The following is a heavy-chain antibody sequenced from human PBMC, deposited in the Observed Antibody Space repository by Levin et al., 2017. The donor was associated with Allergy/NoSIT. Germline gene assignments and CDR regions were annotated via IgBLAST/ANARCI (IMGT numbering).Heavy chain of an antibody. V-gene: IGHV3-33*08. D-gene: IGHD1-1*01. CDR2: IWDDGTNQ. CDR1: GFNFSAYG. Sequence: LSLTCAAFGFNFSAYGMHWVRQAPGKGLEWVAVIWDDGTNQYYKDSVRGRFIITRDNSRNTLSLEMNSLRVDDTATYYCARDLGSLWNDWGNWFAPWGQGTLVTVSS. J-gene: IGHJ5*02. CDR3: ARDLGSLWNDWGNWFAP.